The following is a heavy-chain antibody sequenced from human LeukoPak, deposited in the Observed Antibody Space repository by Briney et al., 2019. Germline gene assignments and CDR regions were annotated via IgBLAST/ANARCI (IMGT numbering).Heavy chain of an antibody. CDR3: ARDFVVVTAFFDY. J-gene: IGHJ4*02. V-gene: IGHV3-7*01. Sequence: PGGSLRLSCAASGFTFSSYWMSWVRQAPGKGLEWLANIKQDGSEKYYVDSVEGRFTISRDNAKNSLYLQMNSLRAEDTAVYYCARDFVVVTAFFDYWGQGTLVTVSS. CDR2: IKQDGSEK. CDR1: GFTFSSYW. D-gene: IGHD2-21*02.